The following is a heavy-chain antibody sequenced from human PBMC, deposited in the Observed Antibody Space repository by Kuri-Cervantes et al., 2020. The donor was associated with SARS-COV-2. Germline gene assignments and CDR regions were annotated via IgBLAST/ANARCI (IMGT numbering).Heavy chain of an antibody. J-gene: IGHJ6*03. V-gene: IGHV3-13*01. D-gene: IGHD3-10*01. Sequence: PGSVKGRFTISRENAKNSLYLQMNSLRAGDTAVYYCARGGMVRGVHYYYYYMDVWGKGTTVTVSS. CDR3: ARGGMVRGVHYYYYYMDV.